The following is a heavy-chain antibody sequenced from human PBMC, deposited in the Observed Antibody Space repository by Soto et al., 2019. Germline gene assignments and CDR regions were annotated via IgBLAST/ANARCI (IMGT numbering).Heavy chain of an antibody. CDR2: IYYSGTT. CDR1: GDSINMRNYN. D-gene: IGHD3-22*01. V-gene: IGHV4-39*02. Sequence: SGSPALTCTVPGDSINMRNYNWGWIRQPPGKGLEWIANIYYSGTTYCNPSLKSRVAISVDTSKNHFSLKLSSVTAADTANYYSAGSNSGYYKWFDPWGQG. CDR3: AGSNSGYYKWFDP. J-gene: IGHJ5*02.